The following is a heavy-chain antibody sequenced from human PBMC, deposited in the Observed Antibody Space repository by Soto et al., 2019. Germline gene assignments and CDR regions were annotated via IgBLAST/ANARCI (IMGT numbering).Heavy chain of an antibody. CDR1: GASITYGAYS. Sequence: QLQLHMSGSGLVKPSQTLSLTCTVSGASITYGAYSWSWIRQTPGEGLGWIGYINHLETTFYNPSFESRLTLSIDRTKNLFSLNLKSMSAADRAVYFCARGGGFDSIDYWGQGILVTVSS. V-gene: IGHV4-30-2*01. CDR3: ARGGGFDSIDY. D-gene: IGHD3-10*01. CDR2: INHLETT. J-gene: IGHJ4*02.